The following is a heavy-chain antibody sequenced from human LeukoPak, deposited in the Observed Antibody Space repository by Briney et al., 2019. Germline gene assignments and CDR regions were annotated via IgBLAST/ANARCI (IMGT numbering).Heavy chain of an antibody. CDR1: GSTFSTYW. D-gene: IGHD2-8*01. CDR3: ARLMFLWPPIYFDY. CDR2: INQDGSQT. V-gene: IGHV3-7*01. J-gene: IGHJ4*02. Sequence: PGGSLRLSCAASGSTFSTYWMSWVRRAPGEGLEWVANINQDGSQTFYVDSVKGRFTISRDNPGNSVYLQMNSLRAEDTAVYYCARLMFLWPPIYFDYWGQGTLVTVSS.